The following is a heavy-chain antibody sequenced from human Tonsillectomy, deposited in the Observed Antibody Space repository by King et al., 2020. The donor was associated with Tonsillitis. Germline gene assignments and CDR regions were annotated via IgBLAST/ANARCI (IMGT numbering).Heavy chain of an antibody. CDR1: GITFSTYS. Sequence: VQLVESGGGLVKPGGSLRLSCAASGITFSTYSMNWVRQAPGKGLEWVSSISSSIQYIYYADSMKGRFTISRDNAKNSLFLQMNSLRVEDTAVYYCARGAAAAGTFAMDVWGQGTTVTVSS. D-gene: IGHD6-13*01. CDR2: ISSSIQYI. V-gene: IGHV3-21*01. J-gene: IGHJ6*02. CDR3: ARGAAAAGTFAMDV.